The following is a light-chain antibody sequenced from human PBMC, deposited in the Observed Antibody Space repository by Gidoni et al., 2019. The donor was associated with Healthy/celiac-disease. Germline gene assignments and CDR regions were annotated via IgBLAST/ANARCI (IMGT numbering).Light chain of an antibody. CDR1: QSVSRN. Sequence: EIVMTQSPATLSLSPGERATLSCRASQSVSRNLAWYQQKPGQAPRPLIYGASTRATGVPARFSGSGAGTEFTLTISSLQSEDFAVYYCQQYNNWPQTFGQGTKLEIK. CDR3: QQYNNWPQT. V-gene: IGKV3-15*01. CDR2: GAS. J-gene: IGKJ2*01.